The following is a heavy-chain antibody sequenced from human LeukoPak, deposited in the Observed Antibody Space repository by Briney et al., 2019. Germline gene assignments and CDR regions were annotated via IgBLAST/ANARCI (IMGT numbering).Heavy chain of an antibody. CDR3: ARGVRDFWSGYHYYFDY. CDR2: IYYSGST. J-gene: IGHJ4*02. D-gene: IGHD3-3*01. CDR1: GGPISSYY. V-gene: IGHV4-59*08. Sequence: SETLSLTCTASGGPISSYYWSWIRQPPGKGLEWIGYIYYSGSTNYNPSLKSRVTISVDTSKNQFSLKLSSVTAADTAVYYCARGVRDFWSGYHYYFDYRGQGTLVTVSS.